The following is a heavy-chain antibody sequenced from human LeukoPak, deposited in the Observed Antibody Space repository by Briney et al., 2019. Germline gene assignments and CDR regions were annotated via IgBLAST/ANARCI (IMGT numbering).Heavy chain of an antibody. CDR2: IKQDGSEK. D-gene: IGHD2-2*01. V-gene: IGHV3-7*01. CDR3: SRHPWGFYCSGTSCYSYGWFDP. J-gene: IGHJ5*02. CDR1: GCTFSSYW. Sequence: GGSLTLSCAASGCTFSSYWMSWVRQAPGKGLEWVGNIKQDGSEKYDVDSVKGRFTMSRDNAKKSLYLQMYGMRAQDTTEYYCSRHPWGFYCSGTSCYSYGWFDPWGQGTLVTVSS.